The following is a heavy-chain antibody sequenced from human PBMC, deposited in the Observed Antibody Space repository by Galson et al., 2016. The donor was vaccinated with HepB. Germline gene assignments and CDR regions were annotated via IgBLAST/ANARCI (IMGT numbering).Heavy chain of an antibody. V-gene: IGHV4-34*01. CDR2: INHSGST. J-gene: IGHJ4*02. CDR1: GGSFSGSY. CDR3: AREDSSSVLFFDY. Sequence: SETLSLTCAVYGGSFSGSYWSWIRQPPGKGLEWIGEINHSGSTNYNPSLTSRVTISVDTSKNQFSLKLNSVTAADTAVYYCAREDSSSVLFFDYWGQGTLVTVSS. D-gene: IGHD6-6*01.